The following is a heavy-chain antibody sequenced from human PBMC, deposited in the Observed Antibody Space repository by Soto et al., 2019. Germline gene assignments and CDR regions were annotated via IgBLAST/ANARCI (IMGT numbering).Heavy chain of an antibody. Sequence: QVQLVESGGGVVQPGRSLRLSCAASGFTFSSYAMHWVRQAPGKGLEWVAVISYDGSNKYYADSVKGRFTISRDNSKNTLYLQMNSLRAEDTAVYYCARDRGGLGDSYYYYYGMDVWGQGTTVTVSS. CDR1: GFTFSSYA. CDR3: ARDRGGLGDSYYYYYGMDV. D-gene: IGHD4-17*01. V-gene: IGHV3-30-3*01. CDR2: ISYDGSNK. J-gene: IGHJ6*02.